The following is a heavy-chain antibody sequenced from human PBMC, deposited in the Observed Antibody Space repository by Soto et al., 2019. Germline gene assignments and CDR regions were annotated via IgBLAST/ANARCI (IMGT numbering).Heavy chain of an antibody. CDR3: AKEPVGPHWYFDL. V-gene: IGHV3-66*01. CDR1: GFTVSSNY. J-gene: IGHJ2*01. Sequence: GGSLRLSCAASGFTVSSNYMSWVRQAPGKGLEWVSVIYSGGSTYYADSVKGRFTISRDNSKDTLYLQMNSLRAEDTAVYNCAKEPVGPHWYFDLWGRGTLVTVSS. CDR2: IYSGGST.